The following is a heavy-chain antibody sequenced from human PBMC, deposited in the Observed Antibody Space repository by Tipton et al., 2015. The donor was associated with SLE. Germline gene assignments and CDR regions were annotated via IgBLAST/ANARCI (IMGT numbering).Heavy chain of an antibody. Sequence: TLSLTCAVYGGSFSGYYWSWIRQPPGKGLEWIGYVYHSGSTYYNPSLKSRVTISVDRSKNQFSLKLSSVTAADTAVYYCARGPPFDYWGQGTLVTVSS. V-gene: IGHV4-34*01. CDR1: GGSFSGYY. CDR2: VYHSGST. CDR3: ARGPPFDY. J-gene: IGHJ4*02.